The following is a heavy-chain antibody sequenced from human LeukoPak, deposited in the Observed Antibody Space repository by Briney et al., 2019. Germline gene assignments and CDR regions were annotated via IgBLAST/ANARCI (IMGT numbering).Heavy chain of an antibody. CDR2: AYYSGTT. J-gene: IGHJ6*03. CDR1: GGSITSTNYY. CDR3: ARLPRGSSPDYFYYYMDV. D-gene: IGHD6-6*01. Sequence: PSETLSLTCTVSGGSITSTNYYWPWIRQPPGKGPEGIGRAYYSGTTYYNPSLMSRATVSVDTSKNQFSLKLSSVTAADTAVYYCARLPRGSSPDYFYYYMDVWGKGIMVTVSS. V-gene: IGHV4-39*07.